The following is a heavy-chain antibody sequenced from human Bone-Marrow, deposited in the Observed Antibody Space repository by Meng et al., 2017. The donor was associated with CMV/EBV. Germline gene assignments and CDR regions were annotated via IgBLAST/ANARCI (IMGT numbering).Heavy chain of an antibody. J-gene: IGHJ4*02. Sequence: ASVKVSCKASGYTFTGYYMHWVRQAPGQGLEWMGWINPNSGGTNYAQKLQGRVTMTTDTSTSTAYMELRSLRSDDTAVYYCARGSYDFWSGYSLGLGDYWGQGTLVTVSS. D-gene: IGHD3-3*01. CDR3: ARGSYDFWSGYSLGLGDY. CDR2: INPNSGGT. V-gene: IGHV1-2*02. CDR1: GYTFTGYY.